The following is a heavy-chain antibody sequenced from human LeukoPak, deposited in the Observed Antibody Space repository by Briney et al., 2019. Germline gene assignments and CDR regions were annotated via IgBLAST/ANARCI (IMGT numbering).Heavy chain of an antibody. Sequence: GGSLRLSCAASGFTFSSYAMHWVRQAPGKGLEWVAVISYDGSNKYYADSVKGRFTISRDNSKNTLYLQMNSLRAEDTAVYYCAKDSLPAAAGTRGYFDYWGQGTLVTVSS. CDR1: GFTFSSYA. CDR2: ISYDGSNK. V-gene: IGHV3-30-3*01. J-gene: IGHJ4*02. CDR3: AKDSLPAAAGTRGYFDY. D-gene: IGHD6-13*01.